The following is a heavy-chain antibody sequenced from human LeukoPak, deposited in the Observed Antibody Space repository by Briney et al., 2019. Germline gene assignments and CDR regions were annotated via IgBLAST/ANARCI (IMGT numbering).Heavy chain of an antibody. Sequence: GGSLRLSCAASGFTFSNFGMHWVRQAPGKGLEWVAVISYDGKNEYYTDSVKGRFTIPRDNAKNTLYLQMNSLRDEDTAIYYCAKVYFRSVSGPPSRWGQGTLVTVSS. CDR1: GFTFSNFG. V-gene: IGHV3-30*18. J-gene: IGHJ4*02. CDR2: ISYDGKNE. CDR3: AKVYFRSVSGPPSR. D-gene: IGHD2-8*01.